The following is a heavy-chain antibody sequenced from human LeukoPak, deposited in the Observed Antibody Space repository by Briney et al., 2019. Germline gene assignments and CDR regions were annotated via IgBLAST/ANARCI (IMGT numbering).Heavy chain of an antibody. V-gene: IGHV3-21*01. J-gene: IGHJ4*02. D-gene: IGHD2-21*02. Sequence: KAGGSLRLSCAASGFTVSSNYMSWVRQAPGKGLEWVSSISSSSSYIYYADSVKGRFTISRDNAKNSLYLQMNSLRAEDTAVYYCARALYCGGDCYSGGFDYWGQGTLVTVSS. CDR1: GFTVSSNY. CDR3: ARALYCGGDCYSGGFDY. CDR2: ISSSSSYI.